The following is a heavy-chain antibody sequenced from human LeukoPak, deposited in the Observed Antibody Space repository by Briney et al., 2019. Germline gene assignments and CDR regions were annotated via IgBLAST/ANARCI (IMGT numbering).Heavy chain of an antibody. CDR3: ASLLRALVAFDI. CDR1: GFTFSSYA. CDR2: ISYDGSNI. D-gene: IGHD1-26*01. V-gene: IGHV3-30*04. J-gene: IGHJ3*02. Sequence: PGGSLRLSCAASGFTFSSYAMHWVRQAPGKGLEWVAVISYDGSNIYYADSVKGRFTISRDNSKNTLYLQMNSLRAEDTAVYYCASLLRALVAFDIWGQGTLVTVSS.